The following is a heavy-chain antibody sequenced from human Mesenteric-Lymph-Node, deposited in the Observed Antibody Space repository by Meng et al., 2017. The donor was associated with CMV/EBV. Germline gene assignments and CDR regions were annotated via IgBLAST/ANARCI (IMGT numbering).Heavy chain of an antibody. CDR2: IYYSGST. D-gene: IGHD2-8*01. J-gene: IGHJ4*02. V-gene: IGHV4-39*07. CDR1: GGSISSSSYY. CDR3: ARHVGYCINGVCYMAFLDY. Sequence: SETLSLTCTVSGGSISSSSYYWGWIRQPPGKGLEWIGSIYYSGSTYYNPSLKSRVTISVDTSKNQFSLKLSSVTAADTAVYYCARHVGYCINGVCYMAFLDYWGQGTLVTVSS.